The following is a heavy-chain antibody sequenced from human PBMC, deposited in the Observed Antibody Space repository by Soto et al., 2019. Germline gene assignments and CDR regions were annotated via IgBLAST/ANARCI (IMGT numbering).Heavy chain of an antibody. J-gene: IGHJ3*02. Sequence: SETLSLTCTVSGGSISSSSYYWGWIRQPPGKGLEGIGSIYYSGSTYYNPSLKSRVTISVDTSKNQFSLKLVSVTAADTAVYYCARPILTGNDAFDIWGQGTMVTVSS. CDR3: ARPILTGNDAFDI. CDR1: GGSISSSSYY. V-gene: IGHV4-39*01. D-gene: IGHD7-27*01. CDR2: IYYSGST.